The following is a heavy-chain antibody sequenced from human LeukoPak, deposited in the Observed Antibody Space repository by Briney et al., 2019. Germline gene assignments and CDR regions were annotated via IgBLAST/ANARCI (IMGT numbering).Heavy chain of an antibody. CDR2: IYYSGST. J-gene: IGHJ4*02. D-gene: IGHD3-10*01. Sequence: SETLSLTCTVSGGSISSSSYYWGWIRQPPGKGLEWIGSIYYSGSTYYNPSLKSRVTISVDTSKNQFSVKLSSVTAADTAVYYCASLDYYGSGSYPFLGDYWGQGTLVTVSS. CDR3: ASLDYYGSGSYPFLGDY. CDR1: GGSISSSSYY. V-gene: IGHV4-39*01.